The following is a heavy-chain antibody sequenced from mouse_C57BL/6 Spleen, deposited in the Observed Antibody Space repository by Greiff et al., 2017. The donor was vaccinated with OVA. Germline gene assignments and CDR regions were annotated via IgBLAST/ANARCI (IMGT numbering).Heavy chain of an antibody. V-gene: IGHV1-39*01. CDR2: INPNYGTT. J-gene: IGHJ1*03. Sequence: EVQLVESGPELVKPGASVKISCKASGYSFTDYNMNWVKQSNGKSLEWIGVINPNYGTTSYNQKFKGKATLTVDQSSSTAYMQLNSLTSEDSAVYYCARNYYGSSSWYFDVWGTGTTVTVSS. CDR3: ARNYYGSSSWYFDV. D-gene: IGHD1-1*01. CDR1: GYSFTDYN.